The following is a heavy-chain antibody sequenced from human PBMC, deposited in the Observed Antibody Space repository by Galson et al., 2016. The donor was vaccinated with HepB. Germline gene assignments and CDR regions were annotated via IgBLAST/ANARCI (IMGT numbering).Heavy chain of an antibody. CDR3: AHTDGSSERGGHAFHI. Sequence: PALVKPTQTLTLTCTFSGFSLSTSGVGVDWIRQPPGKALEWLALIYWNDDKHYSPPLKSRLTIPKDTSKNQVVLTMTNMDPSDTATYYCAHTDGSSERGGHAFHIWGQGAMVTVSS. CDR2: IYWNDDK. CDR1: GFSLSTSGVG. V-gene: IGHV2-5*01. J-gene: IGHJ3*02. D-gene: IGHD2-2*01.